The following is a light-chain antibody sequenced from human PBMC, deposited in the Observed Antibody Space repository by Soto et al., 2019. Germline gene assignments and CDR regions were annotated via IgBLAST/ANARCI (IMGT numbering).Light chain of an antibody. J-gene: IGKJ1*01. CDR2: GAS. CDR1: QSVSSN. Sequence: ETVMTQAPATLSVSPGEGATLSCRASQSVSSNLAWYQQKPGQAPRLLIYGASTRATGIPARFSGSGSGTEFTLTISSLQSEDFAVYYCQQYNYWPPETFGQGTKVEIK. V-gene: IGKV3-15*01. CDR3: QQYNYWPPET.